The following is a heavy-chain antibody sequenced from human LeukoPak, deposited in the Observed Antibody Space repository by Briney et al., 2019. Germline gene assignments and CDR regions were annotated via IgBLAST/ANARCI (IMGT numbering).Heavy chain of an antibody. D-gene: IGHD3-10*01. V-gene: IGHV4-34*01. CDR2: INHSGST. CDR3: ARGGPPYYYGSGSRTDAFDI. Sequence: SETLSLTCAVYGGSFSGYYWSWIRQPPGKGLEWIREINHSGSTNYNPSLKSRVTISVDTSKNQFSLKLSSVTAADTAVYDCARGGPPYYYGSGSRTDAFDIWGQGTMVTVSS. CDR1: GGSFSGYY. J-gene: IGHJ3*02.